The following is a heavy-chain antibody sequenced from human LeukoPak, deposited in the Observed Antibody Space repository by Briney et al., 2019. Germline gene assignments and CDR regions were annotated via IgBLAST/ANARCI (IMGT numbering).Heavy chain of an antibody. CDR3: ARDEGMGF. CDR2: IYYSGST. J-gene: IGHJ4*02. CDR1: GGSISSSSYY. D-gene: IGHD3-10*01. Sequence: SETLSLTCTVSGGSISSSSYYWGWIRQPPGKGLEWIGSIYYSGSTYYNPSLKSRVTISVDTSKNQFSLKLSSVTAADTAVYYCARDEGMGFWGQGTLVTVSS. V-gene: IGHV4-39*07.